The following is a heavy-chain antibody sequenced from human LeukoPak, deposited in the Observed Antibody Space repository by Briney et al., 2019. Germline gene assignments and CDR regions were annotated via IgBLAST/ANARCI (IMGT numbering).Heavy chain of an antibody. CDR3: VKDRGYSTFDY. CDR2: MNQDGSER. V-gene: IGHV3-7*03. CDR1: GFTFSTHV. Sequence: GGSLRLSCEASGFTFSTHVMMWVRQAPGKGLEWVANMNQDGSERNYVDSVKGRLTISRDNAKGSLYLQMNGLRAEDTAAYFCVKDRGYSTFDYWGQGTLVTVSS. J-gene: IGHJ4*02. D-gene: IGHD4-23*01.